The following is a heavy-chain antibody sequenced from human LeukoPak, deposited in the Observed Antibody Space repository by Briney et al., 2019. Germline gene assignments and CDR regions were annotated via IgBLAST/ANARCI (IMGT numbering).Heavy chain of an antibody. CDR3: AKGDSSTWSLLDY. CDR2: ISWNSVSA. J-gene: IGHJ4*02. V-gene: IGHV3-9*01. D-gene: IGHD6-13*01. Sequence: GGSLRLSCAASGFTFDDCAMHWVRQAPGKGLEWVSGISWNSVSAGYADSVKGRFTISRDNARNSLYLQMNSLRADDTALYYCAKGDSSTWSLLDYWGQGTLVTVSS. CDR1: GFTFDDCA.